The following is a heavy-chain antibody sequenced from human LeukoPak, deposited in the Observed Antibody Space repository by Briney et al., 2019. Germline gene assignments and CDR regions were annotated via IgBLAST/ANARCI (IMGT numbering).Heavy chain of an antibody. D-gene: IGHD6-13*01. CDR2: IYYSGST. J-gene: IGHJ4*02. CDR3: ARAAAAGITDY. V-gene: IGHV4-59*01. Sequence: LXGIGYIYYSGSTNYNPSLKSRVTISVDTSKNQFSLKLSSVTAADTAVYYCARAAAAGITDYWGQGTLVTVSS.